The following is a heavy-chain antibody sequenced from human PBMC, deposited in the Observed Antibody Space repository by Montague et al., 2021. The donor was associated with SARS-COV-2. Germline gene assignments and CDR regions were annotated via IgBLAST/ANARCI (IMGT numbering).Heavy chain of an antibody. D-gene: IGHD2/OR15-2a*01. CDR1: SGSLSNYY. CDR2: MYETGNM. V-gene: IGHV4-4*09. J-gene: IGHJ4*02. CDR3: SRNMAY. Sequence: SETLSLTCTVSSGSLSNYYRSWIRQPPDKGLEWIGYMYETGNMIYNPSLRSRVSISSDTSKSQFSLRLTSVTAADSARYYCSRNMAYWGQGVLVTV.